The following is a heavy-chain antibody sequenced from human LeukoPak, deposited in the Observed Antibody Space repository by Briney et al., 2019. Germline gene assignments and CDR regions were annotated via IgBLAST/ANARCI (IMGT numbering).Heavy chain of an antibody. CDR2: ISGSGGST. J-gene: IGHJ6*03. CDR1: GFTFSSYA. Sequence: AGGSLRLSCAASGFTFSSYAMSWVRQAPGKGLEWVSGISGSGGSTYYADSVKGRFTISRDNAKNSLYLQMNSLRAEDTAVYYCARDHVWFGELPSYMDVWGKGTTVTISS. V-gene: IGHV3-23*01. CDR3: ARDHVWFGELPSYMDV. D-gene: IGHD3-10*01.